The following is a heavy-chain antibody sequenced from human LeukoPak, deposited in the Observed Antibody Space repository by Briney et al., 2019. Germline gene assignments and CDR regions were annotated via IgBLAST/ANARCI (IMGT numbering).Heavy chain of an antibody. Sequence: SVNVSCKASGGTFSSYAISWVRQAPGQGLEWMGRIIPILGIANYAQKFQGRVTITADKSTSTAYMELSSLRSEDTAAYYCARDTVLLWFGESEHYFDYWGQGTLVTVSS. J-gene: IGHJ4*02. CDR3: ARDTVLLWFGESEHYFDY. CDR1: GGTFSSYA. V-gene: IGHV1-69*04. D-gene: IGHD3-10*01. CDR2: IIPILGIA.